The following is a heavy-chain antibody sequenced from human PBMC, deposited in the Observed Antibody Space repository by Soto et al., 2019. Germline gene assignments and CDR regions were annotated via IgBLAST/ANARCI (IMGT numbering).Heavy chain of an antibody. V-gene: IGHV3-33*01. CDR3: ARDDLFVDNGLDH. CDR2: INDGSEE. CDR1: GFSFSAHG. J-gene: IGHJ4*02. Sequence: QVQLVESGGGVVRPGTSLRLSCAATGFSFSAHGMHWVRQAPGKGLEWLAVINDGSEEGYADTVRGRFTISRDNARNILSLKMDNLRAEDSALYYCARDDLFVDNGLDHWGQGTLVTVSS. D-gene: IGHD1-1*01.